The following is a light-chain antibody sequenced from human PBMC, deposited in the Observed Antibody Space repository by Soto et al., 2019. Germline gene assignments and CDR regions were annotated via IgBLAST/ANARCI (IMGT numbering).Light chain of an antibody. CDR1: SSNIGNNY. V-gene: IGLV1-51*01. J-gene: IGLJ1*01. Sequence: QSVLTQPPSVSAAPGQKVTICCCGSSSNIGNNYVSWYQQLPGTAPKLLIYDNNKRPSGIPDRFSGSKSGTSATLGITGLQTGDEADYYCGTWDSSLSAYVFGTGTKLTVL. CDR2: DNN. CDR3: GTWDSSLSAYV.